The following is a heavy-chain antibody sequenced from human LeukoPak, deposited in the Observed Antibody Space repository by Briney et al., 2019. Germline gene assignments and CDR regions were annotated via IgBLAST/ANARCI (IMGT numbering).Heavy chain of an antibody. Sequence: GGSLRLSCAASGFTFSSYGMHWVRRAPGKGLEWVSVIYSGGGTYYADSVKGRFAISRDNSKNTLYLQMNSLRAEDTAVYYCARDGPGGTRPPTHGTWGQGTLVTVSS. D-gene: IGHD3-16*01. CDR2: IYSGGGT. CDR1: GFTFSSYG. J-gene: IGHJ4*02. V-gene: IGHV3-66*01. CDR3: ARDGPGGTRPPTHGT.